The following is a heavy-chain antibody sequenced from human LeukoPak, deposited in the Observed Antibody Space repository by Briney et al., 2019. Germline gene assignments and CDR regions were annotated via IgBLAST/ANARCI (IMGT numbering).Heavy chain of an antibody. J-gene: IGHJ6*03. CDR1: GYTFTSYY. V-gene: IGHV1-46*01. CDR3: VSHETPYYYIDV. CDR2: INPSGGST. Sequence: GASVKVSCKASGYTFTSYYMHWVRQAPGQGLEWMGIINPSGGSTSYAQKFQGRVTMTRDTSTSTVYMELSSLRSEDTAIYYCVSHETPYYYIDVWGKGTPVTISS.